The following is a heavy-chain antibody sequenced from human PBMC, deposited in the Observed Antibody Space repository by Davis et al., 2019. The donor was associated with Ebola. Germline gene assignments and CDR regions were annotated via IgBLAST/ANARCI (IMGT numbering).Heavy chain of an antibody. CDR2: INWNGGST. Sequence: GESLKISCAASGFTFDDYGMSWVRQAPGKGLEWVSGINWNGGSTGYADSVKGRFTISRDNAKNSLYLQMNSLRAEDTALYHCARDRDLLGLFDPWGQGTLVTVSS. V-gene: IGHV3-20*01. CDR3: ARDRDLLGLFDP. CDR1: GFTFDDYG. J-gene: IGHJ5*02. D-gene: IGHD1-26*01.